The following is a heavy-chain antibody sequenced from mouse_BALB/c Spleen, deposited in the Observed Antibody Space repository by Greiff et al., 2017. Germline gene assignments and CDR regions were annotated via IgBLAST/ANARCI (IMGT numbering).Heavy chain of an antibody. CDR3: ASAYYGNYGVYFYAMDY. CDR1: GFSLTSYG. D-gene: IGHD2-10*01. Sequence: QVQLKESGPGLVKPSQSLSITCTVSGFSLTSYGVHWVRQSPGKGLEWLGVIWSGGSTDYNAAFISRLSISKDNSKSQVFFKMNSLQADDTAIYYCASAYYGNYGVYFYAMDYWGQGTSVTVSS. CDR2: IWSGGST. J-gene: IGHJ4*01. V-gene: IGHV2-4-1*01.